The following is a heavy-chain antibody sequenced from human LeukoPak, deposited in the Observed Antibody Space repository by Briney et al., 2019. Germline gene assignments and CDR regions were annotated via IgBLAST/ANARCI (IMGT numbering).Heavy chain of an antibody. D-gene: IGHD5-24*01. Sequence: HTGGSLRLSCAASGFTFSSYAMSWVRQAPGKGLEWVSGINDSGGSKSHADSVKGRFTMSRDNAKNSVYLQMNSLRVDDTAIYYCATRVPFTGYKNWGQGTLVTVSS. CDR2: INDSGGSK. CDR3: ATRVPFTGYKN. CDR1: GFTFSSYA. J-gene: IGHJ4*01. V-gene: IGHV3-23*01.